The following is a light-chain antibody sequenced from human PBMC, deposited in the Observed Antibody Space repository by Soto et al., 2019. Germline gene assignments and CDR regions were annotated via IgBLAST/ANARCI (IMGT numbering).Light chain of an antibody. CDR2: GAS. CDR1: QSVRSRY. V-gene: IGKV3D-20*02. J-gene: IGKJ5*01. Sequence: ETVLTQSPGNLSLSPGERATLSCRASQSVRSRYLAWYQQKPGQAPRLLISGASSRATGIPDRFSGSGSGTDFTLTISSLEPEDFAVYYCQQRSNWFTFGQGTRLEI. CDR3: QQRSNWFT.